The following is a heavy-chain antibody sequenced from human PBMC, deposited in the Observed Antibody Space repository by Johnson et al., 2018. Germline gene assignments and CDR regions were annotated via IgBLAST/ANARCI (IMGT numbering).Heavy chain of an antibody. CDR1: GFIFRNYG. Sequence: QVQLVQSGGGVVRPGRSLRLSCAASGFIFRNYGMHWVRQAPGKGLEWVAVIWFDESKEYYADSVKGRFTISRDNSKNTLFLQMNSLKGEDPAVYYCVKEFLATEWEVPSDYYGMDVWGQGTTVSVSS. D-gene: IGHD1-26*01. CDR3: VKEFLATEWEVPSDYYGMDV. J-gene: IGHJ6*02. CDR2: IWFDESKE. V-gene: IGHV3-33*06.